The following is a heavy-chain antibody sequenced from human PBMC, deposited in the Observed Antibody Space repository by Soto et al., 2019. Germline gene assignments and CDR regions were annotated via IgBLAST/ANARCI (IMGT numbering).Heavy chain of an antibody. CDR1: GGSISSYY. D-gene: IGHD2-21*01. J-gene: IGHJ5*02. Sequence: SETLSLTCTVSGGSISSYYWSWIRQPPGKGLEWIGYIYYSGSTNYNPSLKSRVTISVDTSKNQFSLKLSSVTAADTAVYYCECDSRPYSYNLFDPWGQGTLVTVSS. V-gene: IGHV4-59*01. CDR3: ECDSRPYSYNLFDP. CDR2: IYYSGST.